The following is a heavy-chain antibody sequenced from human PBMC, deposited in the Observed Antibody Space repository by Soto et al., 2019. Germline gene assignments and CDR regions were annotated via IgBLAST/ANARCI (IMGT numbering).Heavy chain of an antibody. Sequence: EVQLVESGGGLVKPGGSLRLSCAASAFTFSTYSMNWVRQAPGKGLEWVSSISSSNNYVYYADSVKGRFTISRDNAKSSLYLQMNSLTTEDTAVYYCARNLWYGSGWSPRTYFYYGMDVWGQGTTVTVSS. J-gene: IGHJ6*02. D-gene: IGHD6-19*01. CDR3: ARNLWYGSGWSPRTYFYYGMDV. CDR2: ISSSNNYV. V-gene: IGHV3-21*01. CDR1: AFTFSTYS.